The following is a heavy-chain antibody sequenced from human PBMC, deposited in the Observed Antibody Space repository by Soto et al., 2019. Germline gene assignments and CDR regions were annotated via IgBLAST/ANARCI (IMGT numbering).Heavy chain of an antibody. Sequence: QLQLQESGSGLVKPSQTLSLTCAVSGGSISSGRYSWSWIRQPPGKGLEWIGYIYHSGSTYYNPSPXRXXTISVDRSKNQFSLKLSSVTAADTAVYYCARVPSPWGQGTLVTVSS. V-gene: IGHV4-30-2*01. CDR1: GGSISSGRYS. J-gene: IGHJ5*02. CDR3: ARVPSP. CDR2: IYHSGST.